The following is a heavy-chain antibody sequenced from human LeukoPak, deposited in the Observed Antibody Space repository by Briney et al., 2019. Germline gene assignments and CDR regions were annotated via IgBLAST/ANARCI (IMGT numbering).Heavy chain of an antibody. D-gene: IGHD1-26*01. Sequence: SETLSLTCTVSGDSISTSRYSWGWIRQPPGKGLEWIGNIYYSGSTYYSPSLKSRVTISVDPSTNRFSLQLTSVTAADTAVYYCARHPIVGATRPLYYFDYWGQGNLVTVSS. J-gene: IGHJ4*02. CDR2: IYYSGST. CDR3: ARHPIVGATRPLYYFDY. V-gene: IGHV4-39*01. CDR1: GDSISTSRYS.